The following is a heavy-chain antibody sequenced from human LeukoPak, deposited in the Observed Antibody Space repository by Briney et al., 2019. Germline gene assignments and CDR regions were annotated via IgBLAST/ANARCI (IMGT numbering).Heavy chain of an antibody. Sequence: PSETLSLTCTVSGGSISSYYWSWIRQPPGKGLEWIGYIYYSGSTNYNPSLKSRVTISVDTSKNQFSLKLSSVTAADTAVYYCARLGNIAAAGRGLFDYWGQGTLVTVSS. D-gene: IGHD6-13*01. V-gene: IGHV4-59*08. CDR1: GGSISSYY. CDR3: ARLGNIAAAGRGLFDY. CDR2: IYYSGST. J-gene: IGHJ4*02.